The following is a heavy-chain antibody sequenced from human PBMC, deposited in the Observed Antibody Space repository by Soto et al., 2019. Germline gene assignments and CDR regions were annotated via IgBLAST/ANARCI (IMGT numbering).Heavy chain of an antibody. CDR2: IYYSGST. D-gene: IGHD1-26*01. Sequence: SETLSLTCTVSGGSVSSGSYYWSWIRQPPGKGLEWIGYIYYSGSTNYNPSLKSRVTISVDTSKNQFSLKLSSVTAADTAVYYCARGGLGSLDYWGRGTLVTVSS. V-gene: IGHV4-61*01. CDR1: GGSVSSGSYY. J-gene: IGHJ4*02. CDR3: ARGGLGSLDY.